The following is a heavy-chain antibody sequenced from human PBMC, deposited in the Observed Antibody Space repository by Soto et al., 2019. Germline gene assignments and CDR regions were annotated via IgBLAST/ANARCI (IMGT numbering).Heavy chain of an antibody. V-gene: IGHV3-74*01. D-gene: IGHD6-13*01. Sequence: GGSLRLSCAASGFTFSTYWMHWVRQAPGKGLVWVSRINGDGRSTSYADSVKGRFTISRDNAKNTLYLQMDSLRGEDTAVYYCARAPGAAAGNFDYWGQGT. CDR1: GFTFSTYW. J-gene: IGHJ4*02. CDR3: ARAPGAAAGNFDY. CDR2: INGDGRST.